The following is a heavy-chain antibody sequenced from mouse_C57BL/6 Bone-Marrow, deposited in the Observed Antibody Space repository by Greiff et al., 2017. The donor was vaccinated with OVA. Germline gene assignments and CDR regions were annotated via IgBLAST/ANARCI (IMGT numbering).Heavy chain of an antibody. D-gene: IGHD1-2*01. CDR1: GYTFTGYW. CDR3: ARKILYDGTYFDD. Sequence: QVQLKQSGAELMKPGASVKLSCKATGYTFTGYWIEWVKQRPGHGLVWIGEILPGSGSTNYNEKFKGKATFTADTSSNTAYMQRSSLTTEDSAIYYCARKILYDGTYFDDWGQGTTLTVSS. CDR2: ILPGSGST. V-gene: IGHV1-9*01. J-gene: IGHJ2*01.